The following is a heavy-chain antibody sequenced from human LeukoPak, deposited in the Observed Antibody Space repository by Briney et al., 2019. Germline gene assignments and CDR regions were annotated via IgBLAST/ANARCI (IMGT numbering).Heavy chain of an antibody. D-gene: IGHD2-2*01. V-gene: IGHV4-34*01. CDR2: IHHSGST. J-gene: IGHJ4*02. CDR1: GGSVSSYY. CDR3: ARFGVYCSSRSCPKLYYSDY. Sequence: SETLSLTCTVSGGSVSSYYWSWIRQPPGKGLEWIGEIHHSGSTNYNPSLESRVTLSVDTSKNQFSLRLTSVTAADTAVYYCARFGVYCSSRSCPKLYYSDYWGQGTLVTVSS.